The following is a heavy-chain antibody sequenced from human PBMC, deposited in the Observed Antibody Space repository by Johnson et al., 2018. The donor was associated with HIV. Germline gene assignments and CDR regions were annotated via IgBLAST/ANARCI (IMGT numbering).Heavy chain of an antibody. D-gene: IGHD3/OR15-3a*01. V-gene: IGHV3-53*01. CDR1: GFTVSSNY. J-gene: IGHJ3*02. CDR3: ARDGRGLDAFDI. Sequence: VHLVESGGGLIQPGGSLRLSCAASGFTVSSNYMSWVRQAPGKGLEWVSVIYSGGSTYYADSVTGRFTISRDNAKNSLYLQMNSLRAEDTALYYCARDGRGLDAFDIWGQGTVVTVSS. CDR2: IYSGGST.